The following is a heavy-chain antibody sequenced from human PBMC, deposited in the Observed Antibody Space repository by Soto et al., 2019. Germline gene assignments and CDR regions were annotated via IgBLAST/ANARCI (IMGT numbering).Heavy chain of an antibody. CDR1: GYTFGSYA. CDR3: ARDTGDGTFDF. J-gene: IGHJ4*02. V-gene: IGHV1-3*01. Sequence: ASVKVSCKASGYTFGSYAMHWVRQAPGQRLEWMGWINAGYGNTKSSQKFQDRVTISRDTPASTAYMELTSLRSEDTAVYYCARDTGDGTFDFWGQGTLVTVSS. CDR2: INAGYGNT. D-gene: IGHD7-27*01.